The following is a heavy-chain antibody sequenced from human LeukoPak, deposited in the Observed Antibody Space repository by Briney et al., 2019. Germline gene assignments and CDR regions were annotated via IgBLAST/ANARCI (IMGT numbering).Heavy chain of an antibody. CDR2: ISSSSSTI. CDR1: GFTFSSYA. Sequence: PTGGSLRLSCAASGFTFSSYAMHWVRQAPGKGLEWVSYISSSSSTIYYADSVKGRFTISRDNAKNSLYLQMNSLRAEDTAVYYCARGHEGDYFDYWGQGTLVTVSS. CDR3: ARGHEGDYFDY. J-gene: IGHJ4*02. V-gene: IGHV3-48*01.